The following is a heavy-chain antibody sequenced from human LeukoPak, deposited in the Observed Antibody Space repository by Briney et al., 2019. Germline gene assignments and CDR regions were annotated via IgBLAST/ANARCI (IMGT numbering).Heavy chain of an antibody. J-gene: IGHJ5*02. CDR1: GGSFSGYY. Sequence: SETLSLTCAVYGGSFSGYYWSWIRQPPGKGLEWIGEINHSGSTNYNPSLKSRVTISVDTSKNQFSLKLSSVTAADTAVYDCARAHPLLLWFRELRQWWFDHWGQGTLVTVSS. CDR2: INHSGST. D-gene: IGHD3-10*01. CDR3: ARAHPLLLWFRELRQWWFDH. V-gene: IGHV4-34*01.